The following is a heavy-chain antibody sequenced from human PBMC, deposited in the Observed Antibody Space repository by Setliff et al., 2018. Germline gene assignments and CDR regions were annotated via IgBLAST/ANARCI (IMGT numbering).Heavy chain of an antibody. CDR1: GFTFSNYA. CDR2: IIGVGGGT. Sequence: GGSLRLSCAASGFTFSNYAMSWVRQAPGKGLEWVSTIIGVGGGTYFADSVKGRFTISRDNSKNTLYLQMNSLRAEDTAIYYCANYEQRPRNLDYWGQGTLVTVSS. D-gene: IGHD6-25*01. CDR3: ANYEQRPRNLDY. J-gene: IGHJ4*02. V-gene: IGHV3-23*01.